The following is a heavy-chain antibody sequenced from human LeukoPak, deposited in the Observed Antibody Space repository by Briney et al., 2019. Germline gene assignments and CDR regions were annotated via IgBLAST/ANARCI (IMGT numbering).Heavy chain of an antibody. J-gene: IGHJ5*02. D-gene: IGHD3-10*01. CDR1: GGSFSGYY. Sequence: SETLSLTCAVYGGSFSGYYWSWIRQPPGKGLEWIREINHSGSTNYNPSLKSRVTISVDTSKNQFSLKLSSVTAADTAVYYCARASKLLWFGEWWFDPWGQGTLVTVSS. CDR2: INHSGST. CDR3: ARASKLLWFGEWWFDP. V-gene: IGHV4-34*01.